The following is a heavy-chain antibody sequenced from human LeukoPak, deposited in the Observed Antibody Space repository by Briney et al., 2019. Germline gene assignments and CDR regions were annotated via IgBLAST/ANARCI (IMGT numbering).Heavy chain of an antibody. D-gene: IGHD6-13*01. V-gene: IGHV3-7*05. CDR1: GFTFSSHW. CDR2: IKQDGSEK. CDR3: ARRGTSSSWAHFDY. J-gene: IGHJ4*02. Sequence: PGGSLRLSCAVSGFTFSSHWMTWVRQAPGKGLEWGAKIKQDGSEKYYVDSVKGRFTISRDNARNSVYLQMNSLGAEDTAVYYCARRGTSSSWAHFDYWGQGTLVTVSS.